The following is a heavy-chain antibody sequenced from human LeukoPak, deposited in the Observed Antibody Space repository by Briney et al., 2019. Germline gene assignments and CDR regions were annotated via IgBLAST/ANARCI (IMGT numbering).Heavy chain of an antibody. CDR3: ARGDRYSGSYAGFDP. Sequence: SETLSLTCTVSGYSISSGSYYWSWIRQPAGKGLEWIGRIYTSGSTNYNPSLKSRVTISVDTSKNQFSLKLSSVTAADTAVYYCARGDRYSGSYAGFDPWGQGTLVTVSS. V-gene: IGHV4-61*02. J-gene: IGHJ5*02. CDR2: IYTSGST. D-gene: IGHD1-26*01. CDR1: GYSISSGSYY.